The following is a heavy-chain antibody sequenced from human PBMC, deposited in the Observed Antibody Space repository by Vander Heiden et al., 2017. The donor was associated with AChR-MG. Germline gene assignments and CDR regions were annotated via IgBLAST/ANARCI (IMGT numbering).Heavy chain of an antibody. V-gene: IGHV4-39*02. CDR2: IYYSGSN. D-gene: IGHD2-21*02. CDR1: GASINSGDNY. Sequence: QLHLQESGPGLLKPSETLSLTCNVSGASINSGDNYWGWVRQSPGKGLEWIATIYYSGSNSYNPSLKSRAAISVDTSKNLFSLSLRSVTATDTAIYYGAASTATAIRFWGQGTMVTVS. J-gene: IGHJ4*02. CDR3: AASTATAIRF.